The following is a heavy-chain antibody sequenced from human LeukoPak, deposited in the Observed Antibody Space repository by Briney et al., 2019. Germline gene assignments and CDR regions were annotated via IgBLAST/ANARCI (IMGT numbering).Heavy chain of an antibody. Sequence: SETLSLTCTVSDGSLSSSAYYWGWIRQPPGKGLEWIGSIHYGGTTYYNPSLRSRVAISVDTSKNQFSLRLSSMTAAGTAVYYCARGNRRNGYNSAFDNWGQGTLVTVSS. CDR1: DGSLSSSAYY. J-gene: IGHJ4*02. D-gene: IGHD5-24*01. V-gene: IGHV4-39*07. CDR3: ARGNRRNGYNSAFDN. CDR2: IHYGGTT.